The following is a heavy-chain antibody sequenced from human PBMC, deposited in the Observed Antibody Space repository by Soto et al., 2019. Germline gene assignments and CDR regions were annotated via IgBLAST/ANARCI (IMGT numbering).Heavy chain of an antibody. CDR1: GFTFSSYS. D-gene: IGHD1-26*01. J-gene: IGHJ5*02. CDR2: ISSSSSTI. CDR3: ARDPRPRIDPKPA. Sequence: GGSLRLSCAASGFTFSSYSMNWVRQAPGKGLEWVSYISSSSSTIYYADSVKGRFTISRDNAKNSLYLQMNSLRAEDTAVYYCARDPRPRIDPKPAWGQGTLVTVSS. V-gene: IGHV3-48*01.